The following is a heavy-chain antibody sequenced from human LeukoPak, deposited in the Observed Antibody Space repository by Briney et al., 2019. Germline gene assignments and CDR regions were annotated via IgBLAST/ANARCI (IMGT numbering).Heavy chain of an antibody. J-gene: IGHJ4*02. D-gene: IGHD5-24*01. CDR2: IYYSGST. V-gene: IGHV4-59*01. CDR3: ARDRGGYNEFDY. Sequence: SETLSLTCTVSGGSISSYYWSWIRQPPGKGLEWIGYIYYSGSTNYNPSLKSRVTISVDTSKNQFSLKLSSVTAADTAVYYCARDRGGYNEFDYWGQGTLVTVSS. CDR1: GGSISSYY.